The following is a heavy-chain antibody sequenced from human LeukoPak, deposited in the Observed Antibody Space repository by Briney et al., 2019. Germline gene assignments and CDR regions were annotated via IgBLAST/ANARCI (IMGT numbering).Heavy chain of an antibody. CDR3: ASLYGQYYYMDV. V-gene: IGHV1-2*06. D-gene: IGHD2/OR15-2a*01. CDR2: INPNSGGT. Sequence: ASVKVSCKASGGTFSSYAISWVRQTPGQGLEWMGRINPNSGGTNYAQKFQGRVTMTRDTSISTAYMELSRLRSDDTAVYYCASLYGQYYYMDVWGKGTTVTVSS. J-gene: IGHJ6*03. CDR1: GGTFSSYA.